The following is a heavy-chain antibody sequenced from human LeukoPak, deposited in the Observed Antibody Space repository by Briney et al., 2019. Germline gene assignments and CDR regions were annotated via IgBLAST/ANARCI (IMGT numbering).Heavy chain of an antibody. J-gene: IGHJ4*02. CDR3: AGISYSGTWPVGY. V-gene: IGHV3-23*01. D-gene: IGHD6-6*01. Sequence: PGGSLRLSCSASGFTFSSYAMSWVRQAPGKGLERVSAISAGGDTTYTADSVKGRFTISRDNSKNTVSLHMDSLRVEDTAVYYCAGISYSGTWPVGYWGQGTLVTVTA. CDR1: GFTFSSYA. CDR2: ISAGGDTT.